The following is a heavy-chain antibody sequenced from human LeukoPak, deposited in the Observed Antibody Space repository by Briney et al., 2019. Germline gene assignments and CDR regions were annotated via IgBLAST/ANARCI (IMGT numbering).Heavy chain of an antibody. J-gene: IGHJ4*02. CDR3: ARGEPDYCSSTSCYEVGDY. CDR2: IKQDGSEK. CDR1: GFTVSSNY. V-gene: IGHV3-7*03. D-gene: IGHD2-2*01. Sequence: GGSLRLSCAASGFTVSSNYMSWVRQAPGKGLEWVANIKQDGSEKYYVDSVKGRFTISRDNAKNSLYLQMNSLRAEDTAVYYCARGEPDYCSSTSCYEVGDYWGQGTLVTVSS.